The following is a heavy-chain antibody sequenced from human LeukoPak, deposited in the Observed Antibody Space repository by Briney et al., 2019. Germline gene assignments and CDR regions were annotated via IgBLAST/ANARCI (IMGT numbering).Heavy chain of an antibody. CDR1: GFIFDDYA. J-gene: IGHJ4*02. D-gene: IGHD1-26*01. V-gene: IGHV3-9*01. Sequence: GGSLRLSCAASGFIFDDYAMHWVRQAPGKGLEWVSGISWNSGSIGYADSVKGRLTISRDNAKNSLYLQMNSLRAEDTALYYCAKELGGTGELPYYFDYWGQGTLVTVSS. CDR3: AKELGGTGELPYYFDY. CDR2: ISWNSGSI.